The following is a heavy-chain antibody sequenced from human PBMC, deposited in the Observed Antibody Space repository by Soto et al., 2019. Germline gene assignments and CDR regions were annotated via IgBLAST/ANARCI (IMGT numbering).Heavy chain of an antibody. CDR1: GFTFISYD. D-gene: IGHD2-15*01. V-gene: IGHV3-23*01. CDR3: AKGDCSGGRCYRGFDY. CDR2: VSASGSIT. J-gene: IGHJ4*02. Sequence: GGSLRLSCAASGFTFISYDMNWVRQAPGKGLEWVSGVSASGSITSYADSAKGRFTISRDNAKNTVFLQMTGLRAEDTAVYFCAKGDCSGGRCYRGFDYWGQGTLVTVSS.